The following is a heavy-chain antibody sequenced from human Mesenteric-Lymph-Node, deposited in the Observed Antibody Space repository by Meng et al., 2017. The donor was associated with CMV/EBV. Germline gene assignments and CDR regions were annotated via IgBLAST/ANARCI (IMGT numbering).Heavy chain of an antibody. Sequence: GESLKISCAASGFTFSSYGMHWVRQAPGKGLEWVAVIWYDGSNKYYADSVKGRFTISRDNSKNTLYLQMNSLRAEDTAVYYCAKGGQGELGRAHLDYWGQGTLVTVSS. CDR1: GFTFSSYG. V-gene: IGHV3-33*06. D-gene: IGHD1-26*01. J-gene: IGHJ4*02. CDR2: IWYDGSNK. CDR3: AKGGQGELGRAHLDY.